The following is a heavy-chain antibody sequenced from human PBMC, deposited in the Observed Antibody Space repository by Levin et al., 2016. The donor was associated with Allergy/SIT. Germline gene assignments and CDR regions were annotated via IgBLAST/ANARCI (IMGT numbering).Heavy chain of an antibody. CDR1: GFTFSSYG. V-gene: IGHV3-30*18. J-gene: IGHJ4*02. D-gene: IGHD1-26*01. CDR2: ISYDGSNK. Sequence: GESLKISCAASGFTFSSYGMHWVRQAPGKGLEWVAVISYDGSNKYYAVSVKGRFTISRDNSKNTLYLQMNSLRAEDTAVYYCAKDPSSGSYPIWGQGTLVTVSS. CDR3: AKDPSSGSYPI.